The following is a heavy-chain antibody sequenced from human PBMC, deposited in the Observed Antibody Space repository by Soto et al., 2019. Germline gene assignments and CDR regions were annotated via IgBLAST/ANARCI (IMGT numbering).Heavy chain of an antibody. J-gene: IGHJ4*02. CDR2: ISYDGSDY. V-gene: IGHV3-30-3*01. D-gene: IGHD2-21*01. Sequence: QVQLVESGGGVVQPGRSLRLSCAASGFTFSSYAMHWVRQAPGKGLEWVAFISYDGSDYFYADSVKGRFTISRDNSKNTLFLQMNSLRAEDTAVYYCARERDCFDDWGQGTLVTVSS. CDR3: ARERDCFDD. CDR1: GFTFSSYA.